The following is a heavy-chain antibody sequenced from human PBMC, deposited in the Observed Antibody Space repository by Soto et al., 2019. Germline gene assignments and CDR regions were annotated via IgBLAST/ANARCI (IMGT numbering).Heavy chain of an antibody. CDR1: GGTFSSYA. CDR2: IIPIFGTA. D-gene: IGHD3-10*01. Sequence: ASVKVSCKASGGTFSSYAISWVRQAPGQGLEWMGGIIPIFGTANYAQKFQGRVTITADESTSTAYMELSSLRSEDTAVYYCARDQPVVLWFASVYYYYYGMDVWGQGTTVTVSS. V-gene: IGHV1-69*13. J-gene: IGHJ6*02. CDR3: ARDQPVVLWFASVYYYYYGMDV.